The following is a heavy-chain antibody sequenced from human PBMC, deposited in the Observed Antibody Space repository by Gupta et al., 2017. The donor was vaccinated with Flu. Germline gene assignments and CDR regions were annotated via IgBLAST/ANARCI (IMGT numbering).Heavy chain of an antibody. CDR1: GYSFTSYW. D-gene: IGHD6-13*01. Sequence: EVQLVQSGAEVKKPGESLRISCKGSGYSFTSYWISWVRQMPGKGLEWMGRIDPSDSYTNYSPSFQGHVTISADKSISTAYLQWSSLKASDTAMYYCARPRYSNESLNYYYYGMDVWGQGTTVTVSS. CDR3: ARPRYSNESLNYYYYGMDV. J-gene: IGHJ6*02. CDR2: IDPSDSYT. V-gene: IGHV5-10-1*01.